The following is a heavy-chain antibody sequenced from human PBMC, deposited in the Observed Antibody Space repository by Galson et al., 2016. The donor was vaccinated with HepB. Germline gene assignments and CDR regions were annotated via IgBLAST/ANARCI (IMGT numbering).Heavy chain of an antibody. CDR2: IYYSGST. CDR1: GGSVGTSY. V-gene: IGHV4-59*02. Sequence: TLSLTCRVSGGSVGTSYWSWIRQPPGKTLEWIGYIYYSGSTTYNPSLRSRVTLSMDTDTSTTHFSLKLTSVTAADTAVYYCARHAERWLQRAFDIWGRGTMVSVSS. D-gene: IGHD5-24*01. CDR3: ARHAERWLQRAFDI. J-gene: IGHJ3*02.